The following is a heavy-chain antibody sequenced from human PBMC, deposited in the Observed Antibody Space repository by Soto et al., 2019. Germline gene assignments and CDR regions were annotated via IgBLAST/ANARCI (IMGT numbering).Heavy chain of an antibody. CDR1: GGTFSSYA. CDR2: IIPIFGTA. CDR3: ARDSSYSGSYYWGYFQH. D-gene: IGHD1-26*01. V-gene: IGHV1-69*06. Sequence: QVQLVQSGAEVKKPGSSVKVSCKASGGTFSSYAISWVRQAPGQGLEWMGGIIPIFGTANYAQKFQGGVTITADKSTSTAYMELSSLRSEDTAVYYCARDSSYSGSYYWGYFQHWGQGTLVTVSS. J-gene: IGHJ1*01.